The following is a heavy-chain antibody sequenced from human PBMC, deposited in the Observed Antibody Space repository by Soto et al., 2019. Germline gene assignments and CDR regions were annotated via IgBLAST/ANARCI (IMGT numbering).Heavy chain of an antibody. J-gene: IGHJ6*02. CDR1: GYSFTDYH. Sequence: ASVKVSCKASGYSFTDYHIHWVRQAPGQGLEWLGRVNPKSGGTSTAQKFQGWVTMTRDRSISTVYMELTRLRSDDTAVYFCARGHSTDCSNGVCSFFYNHEMDVWGQGTTVTVSS. V-gene: IGHV1-2*04. CDR2: VNPKSGGT. D-gene: IGHD2-8*01. CDR3: ARGHSTDCSNGVCSFFYNHEMDV.